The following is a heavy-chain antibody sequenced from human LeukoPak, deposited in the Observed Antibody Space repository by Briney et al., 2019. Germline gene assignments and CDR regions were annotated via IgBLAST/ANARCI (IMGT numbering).Heavy chain of an antibody. CDR2: TYYSGNT. J-gene: IGHJ3*02. D-gene: IGHD3-22*01. V-gene: IGHV4-59*08. Sequence: SETLSLTCTVSGGSMTNYYWTWIRQSPGKGLEWIGYTYYSGNTNYNPSLKSRVTISVDTSKNQFSLKLSSVTAADTAVYYCARRTYYYDSSGYYPAFAGIDIWGQGTMVTVSS. CDR3: ARRTYYYDSSGYYPAFAGIDI. CDR1: GGSMTNYY.